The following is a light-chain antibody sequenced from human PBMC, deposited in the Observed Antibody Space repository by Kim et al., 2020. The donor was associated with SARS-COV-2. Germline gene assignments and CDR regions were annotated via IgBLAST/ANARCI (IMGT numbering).Light chain of an antibody. CDR2: QDS. CDR1: KLGDKY. CDR3: QAWDSSTEV. V-gene: IGLV3-1*01. J-gene: IGLJ2*01. Sequence: YELTQPPSVSVSPGQTASITCSGDKLGDKYACWYQQKPGQSPVLVIYQDSKRPSGIPERFSGSNSGNTATLTISGTQAMDEADYHCQAWDSSTEVFGGGT.